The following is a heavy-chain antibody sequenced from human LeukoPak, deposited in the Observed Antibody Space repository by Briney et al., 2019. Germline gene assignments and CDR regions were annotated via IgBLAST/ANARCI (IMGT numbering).Heavy chain of an antibody. Sequence: SETLSLTCTVSGGSIRSSSYYWGWIRQPPGKGLEWIGSIYYSGITYYNPSLKSRVTISVDTSKNQFSLKLSSVTAADTAVYYCARLLFRYSSKKVPFDYWGQGTLVTVSS. J-gene: IGHJ4*02. D-gene: IGHD6-13*01. V-gene: IGHV4-39*07. CDR3: ARLLFRYSSKKVPFDY. CDR2: IYYSGIT. CDR1: GGSIRSSSYY.